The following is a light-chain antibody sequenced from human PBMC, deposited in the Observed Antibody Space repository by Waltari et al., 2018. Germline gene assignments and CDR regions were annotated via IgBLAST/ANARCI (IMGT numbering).Light chain of an antibody. CDR1: SGHSSNI. Sequence: QLVVTQSPSASASLGASVKLTCTLSSGHSSNIIAWLQQQPEKGPRYWLKVNGDGSHSRGDEIPDRFSGSSSGAERYRTISSLQAEDEADYYCQTGGHGTWVFGGGTKLTVL. CDR3: QTGGHGTWV. CDR2: VNGDGSH. J-gene: IGLJ3*02. V-gene: IGLV4-69*01.